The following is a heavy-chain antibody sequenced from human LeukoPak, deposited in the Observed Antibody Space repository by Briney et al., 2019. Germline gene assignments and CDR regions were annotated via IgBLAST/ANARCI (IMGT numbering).Heavy chain of an antibody. D-gene: IGHD5-24*01. CDR3: ARSVATIFDYYMDV. Sequence: SETLSLTCTVSGGSINSHYWSWIRQPPGKGPEWIGHIYYRGTTKYIPSLKSRVTISLDMSENQFSLKLTSATAADTAVYYCARSVATIFDYYMDVWGNGTTVTVSS. V-gene: IGHV4-59*11. CDR1: GGSINSHY. J-gene: IGHJ6*03. CDR2: IYYRGTT.